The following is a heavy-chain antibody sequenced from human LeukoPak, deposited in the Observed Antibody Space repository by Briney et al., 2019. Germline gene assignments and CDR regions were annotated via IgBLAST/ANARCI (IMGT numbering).Heavy chain of an antibody. Sequence: GASVKVSCKASGYTFTSYYMHWVRQAPGQGLEWMGIINPSGGSTSYAQKFQGRVTMTRDTSTSTVYMELSSLRSEDTAVYYCATAGGSHDAFDIWGQGTMVTVSS. CDR1: GYTFTSYY. J-gene: IGHJ3*02. V-gene: IGHV1-46*01. CDR2: INPSGGST. D-gene: IGHD3-16*01. CDR3: ATAGGSHDAFDI.